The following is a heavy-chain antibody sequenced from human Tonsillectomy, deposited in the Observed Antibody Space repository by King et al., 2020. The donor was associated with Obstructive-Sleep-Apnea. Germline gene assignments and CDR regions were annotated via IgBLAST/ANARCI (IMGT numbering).Heavy chain of an antibody. Sequence: QLQESGPGLVKPSETLSLTCTVSGGSISSSSYYWGWIRQPPGKGLEWIGSIYYSGSTYYNPSLKSRVTISVDTSKNQFSLKLSSVTAADTAVYYCARQGQDLFLYYYGMDVWGQGTTVTVSS. CDR1: GGSISSSSYY. CDR2: IYYSGST. CDR3: ARQGQDLFLYYYGMDV. D-gene: IGHD2-21*01. V-gene: IGHV4-39*07. J-gene: IGHJ6*02.